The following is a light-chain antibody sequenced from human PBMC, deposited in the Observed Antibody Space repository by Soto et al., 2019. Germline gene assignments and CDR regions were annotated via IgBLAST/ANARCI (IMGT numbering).Light chain of an antibody. Sequence: QSVLTQPASVTGSPGQSITISCTGTGNDVGTYNLVSWYQRHPGNAPKLLIYETKKRPSGIPNRFSGSKSGNTASLTISGLQAEDEAEYSCCSYAGSSTYVFGTGTKLTVL. CDR1: GNDVGTYNL. CDR3: CSYAGSSTYV. V-gene: IGLV2-23*01. CDR2: ETK. J-gene: IGLJ1*01.